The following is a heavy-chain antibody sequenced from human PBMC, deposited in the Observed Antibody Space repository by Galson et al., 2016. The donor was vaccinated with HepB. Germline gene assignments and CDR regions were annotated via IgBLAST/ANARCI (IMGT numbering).Heavy chain of an antibody. CDR2: IIPAFGTT. V-gene: IGHV1-69*13. Sequence: SVKVSCKASGGTFSTFNSYAISWVRLAPGQGLEWMGGIIPAFGTTNYAQKFQGRATFTADGSTSTVYMELSSLRSEDTAVYYCARDNEFGFGESDYYYYGMDVWGQGTTVTVSS. CDR1: GGTFSTFNSYA. D-gene: IGHD3-10*01. J-gene: IGHJ6*02. CDR3: ARDNEFGFGESDYYYYGMDV.